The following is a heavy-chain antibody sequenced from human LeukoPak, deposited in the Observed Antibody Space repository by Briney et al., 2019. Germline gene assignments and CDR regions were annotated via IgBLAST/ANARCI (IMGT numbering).Heavy chain of an antibody. D-gene: IGHD1-1*01. V-gene: IGHV3-9*01. CDR1: GFTFDDYA. CDR3: AKGLERRYYYYGMDV. J-gene: IGHJ6*02. Sequence: GGSLRLSCAAFGFTFDDYAMHWVRQAPGKGLEWVSGINWNGGNIGYADSVKGRFTISRDNAKNSLFLQMNSLRVEDAASYYCAKGLERRYYYYGMDVWGQGTTVTVSS. CDR2: INWNGGNI.